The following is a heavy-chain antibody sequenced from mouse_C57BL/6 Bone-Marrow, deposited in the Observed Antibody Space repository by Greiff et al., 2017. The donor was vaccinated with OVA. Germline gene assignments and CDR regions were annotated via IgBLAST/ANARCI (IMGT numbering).Heavy chain of an antibody. CDR1: GFTFSSYG. V-gene: IGHV5-6*01. Sequence: VQLKESGGDLVKPGGSLTLSCAVSGFTFSSYGMSWVRQTPDKRLVWVATISSGGSYTYYPDSVKGRFTISRDNAKNTLYLQMSSLKSEDTAMYHCASHGSSLDYWGQGTTLTVSS. CDR2: ISSGGSYT. J-gene: IGHJ2*01. CDR3: ASHGSSLDY. D-gene: IGHD1-1*01.